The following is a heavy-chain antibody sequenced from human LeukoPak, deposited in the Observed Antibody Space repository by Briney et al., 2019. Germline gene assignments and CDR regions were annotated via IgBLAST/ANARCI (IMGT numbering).Heavy chain of an antibody. CDR2: ISSSSSTI. J-gene: IGHJ6*03. Sequence: PGGSLRLSCAASGFTFSSYSMNWVRQAPGKGLEWVSYISSSSSTIYYADSVKGRFTISRDNAKNSLYLQMNSPRAEDTAVYYCARDTGGGELMSYYYYYMDVWGKGTTVTVSS. CDR3: ARDTGGGELMSYYYYYMDV. V-gene: IGHV3-48*01. CDR1: GFTFSSYS. D-gene: IGHD1-26*01.